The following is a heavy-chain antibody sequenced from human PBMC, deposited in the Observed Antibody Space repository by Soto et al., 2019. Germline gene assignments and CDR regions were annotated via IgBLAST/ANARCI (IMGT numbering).Heavy chain of an antibody. CDR1: GYSISSTYW. V-gene: IGHV4-4*02. CDR2: IYPTTGRA. Sequence: QVQLQESGPGLVKPSGTLSRTCDVSGYSISSTYWWSWVRQSPLEGLEWIGEIYPTTGRANYNPSLRSRVTISADSSKNQFSLNLRSVTAADTAVYYCARHVGVTGTRGFDYWGQGIPVSVSS. D-gene: IGHD1-1*01. CDR3: ARHVGVTGTRGFDY. J-gene: IGHJ4*02.